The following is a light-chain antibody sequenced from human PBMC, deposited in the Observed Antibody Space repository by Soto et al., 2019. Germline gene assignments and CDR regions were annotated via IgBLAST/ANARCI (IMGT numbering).Light chain of an antibody. Sequence: DIVMTQSPDSLAVSLGERATINCKSSQSVLYSSNNKNYLAWYQQKPGQPPKLLIYWASTRESGVPDRFSGSGSGTDFPLTISSLQAEDVAVYYCQQYYSMYTFGQGTKLEIK. V-gene: IGKV4-1*01. CDR1: QSVLYSSNNKNY. CDR3: QQYYSMYT. CDR2: WAS. J-gene: IGKJ2*01.